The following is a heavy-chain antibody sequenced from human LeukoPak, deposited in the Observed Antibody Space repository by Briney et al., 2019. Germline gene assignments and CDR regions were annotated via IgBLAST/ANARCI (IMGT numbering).Heavy chain of an antibody. CDR1: GGSFSGYY. CDR3: ARDFTGVRVFDY. CDR2: INHSGST. D-gene: IGHD3-10*01. V-gene: IGHV4-34*01. Sequence: SETLSLTCAVYGGSFSGYYWSWIRQPPGKGLEWIGEINHSGSTNYNPSLKSRVTISVDTSKNQFSLKLSSVTAADTAVYYCARDFTGVRVFDYWGQGTLVTVSS. J-gene: IGHJ4*02.